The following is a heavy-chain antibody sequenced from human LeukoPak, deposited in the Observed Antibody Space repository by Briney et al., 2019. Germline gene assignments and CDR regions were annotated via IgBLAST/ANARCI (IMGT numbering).Heavy chain of an antibody. J-gene: IGHJ3*02. CDR3: TTEPPRLLINAFDI. CDR1: GFTFSNAW. V-gene: IGHV3-15*01. Sequence: GGSLRLSCAASGFTFSNAWMSWVRQAPGKGLEWVGRIKSKTDGGTTDYAAPVKGRFTISRDDSKNTLYLQMNSLKTEDTAVYYCTTEPPRLLINAFDIWGQGTTVTVSS. CDR2: IKSKTDGGTT. D-gene: IGHD3-16*01.